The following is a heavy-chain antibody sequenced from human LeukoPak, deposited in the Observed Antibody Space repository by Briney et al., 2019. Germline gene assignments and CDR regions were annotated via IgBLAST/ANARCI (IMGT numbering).Heavy chain of an antibody. CDR1: GFTFSSYE. V-gene: IGHV3-30*04. J-gene: IGHJ4*02. D-gene: IGHD2-15*01. CDR2: ISYDGSNK. CDR3: ARAGRVVAARPFDY. Sequence: GGSLRLSCAASGFTFSSYEMNWVRQAPGKGLEWVAVISYDGSNKYYADSVKGRFTISRDNSKNTLYLQMNSLRAEDTAVYYCARAGRVVAARPFDYWGQGTLVTVSS.